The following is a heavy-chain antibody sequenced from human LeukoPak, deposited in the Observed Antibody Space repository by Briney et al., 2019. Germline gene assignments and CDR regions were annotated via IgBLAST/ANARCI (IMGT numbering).Heavy chain of an antibody. CDR2: ISWNSGSI. J-gene: IGHJ4*02. CDR1: GFTFSNAW. D-gene: IGHD3-10*01. V-gene: IGHV3-9*01. Sequence: GGSLRLSCAASGFTFSNAWMSWVRQAPGKGLEWVSGISWNSGSIGYADSVKGRFTISRDNAKNSLYLQMNSLRAEDTALYYCAKGLREYYYGSGSYLGFDYWGQGTLVTVSS. CDR3: AKGLREYYYGSGSYLGFDY.